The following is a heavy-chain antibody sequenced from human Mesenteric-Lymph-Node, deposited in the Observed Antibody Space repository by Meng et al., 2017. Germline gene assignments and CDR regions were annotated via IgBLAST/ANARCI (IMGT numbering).Heavy chain of an antibody. CDR3: ARDAAAAGTFDY. Sequence: GESLKISCAPSGFTFSTYAMHWVRQAPGKGLEWVATISFDGSDKYHTDSVKGRFTISRDNAKNTLYLQMNSLRAEDTAVYYCARDAAAAGTFDYWGQGTLVTVSS. CDR2: ISFDGSDK. D-gene: IGHD6-13*01. J-gene: IGHJ4*02. V-gene: IGHV3-30*07. CDR1: GFTFSTYA.